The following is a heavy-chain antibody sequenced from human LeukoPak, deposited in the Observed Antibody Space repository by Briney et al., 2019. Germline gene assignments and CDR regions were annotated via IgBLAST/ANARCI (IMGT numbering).Heavy chain of an antibody. CDR1: GYSFTSYW. D-gene: IGHD6-6*01. CDR2: IYPGDSDT. V-gene: IGHV5-51*01. Sequence: GESLKISCKGSGYSFTSYWIGWVRQMPGKGLEWMGIIYPGDSDTRYSPSFQGQVTISADKSISTAYLQWNSLKASDTAMYYCARGRSMAAEGDYMGVWGKGTTVTVFS. J-gene: IGHJ6*03. CDR3: ARGRSMAAEGDYMGV.